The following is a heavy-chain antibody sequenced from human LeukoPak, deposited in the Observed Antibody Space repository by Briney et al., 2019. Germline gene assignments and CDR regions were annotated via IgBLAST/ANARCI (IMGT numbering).Heavy chain of an antibody. CDR1: GFTFSSYG. V-gene: IGHV3-30*18. CDR3: AKKGAMVKDPIDY. D-gene: IGHD5-18*01. J-gene: IGHJ4*02. CDR2: ISYDGSNK. Sequence: GGSLRLSCAASGFTFSSYGMHWVRQAPGKGLEWVAVISYDGSNKYYADSVKGRFTISRDNSKNTLYLQMNSLRAEDTAVYYCAKKGAMVKDPIDYWGQGTLVTVSS.